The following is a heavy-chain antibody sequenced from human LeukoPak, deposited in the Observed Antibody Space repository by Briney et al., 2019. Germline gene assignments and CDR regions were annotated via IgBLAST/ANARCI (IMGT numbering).Heavy chain of an antibody. D-gene: IGHD6-13*01. CDR3: AKVGAAAGTRYFDY. V-gene: IGHV3-23*01. CDR2: ISGSGGST. J-gene: IGHJ4*02. Sequence: GGSLRLSCAAFGFTFSSYAMSWVRQAPGKGLEWVSAISGSGGSTYYADSVKGRFTISRDNSKNTLYLQMNSLRAEDTAVYYCAKVGAAAGTRYFDYWGQGTLVTVSS. CDR1: GFTFSSYA.